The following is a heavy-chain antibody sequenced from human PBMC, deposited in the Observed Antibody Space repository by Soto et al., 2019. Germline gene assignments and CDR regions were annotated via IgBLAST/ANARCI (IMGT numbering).Heavy chain of an antibody. CDR3: ARPYGSGSYYNKQDGTEYYMDV. J-gene: IGHJ6*03. D-gene: IGHD3-10*01. V-gene: IGHV5-51*01. CDR1: GYSFTSYW. CDR2: IYPGDSDT. Sequence: GESLKISCKGSGYSFTSYWIGWVRQMPGKGLEWMGIIYPGDSDTRYSPSFQGQVTISADKSISTAYLQWSSLKASDTAMYYCARPYGSGSYYNKQDGTEYYMDVWGKGTTVTVSS.